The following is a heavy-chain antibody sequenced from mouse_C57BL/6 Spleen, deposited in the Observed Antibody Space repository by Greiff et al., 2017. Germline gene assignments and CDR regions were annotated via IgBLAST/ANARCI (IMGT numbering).Heavy chain of an antibody. CDR1: GYTFTDYE. V-gene: IGHV1-15*01. CDR2: IDPETGGT. Sequence: QVQLQQSGAELVRPGASVTLSCKASGYTFTDYEMHWVKQTPVHGLEWIGAIDPETGGTASNQKFKGKAILTADKSSSTAYMELRSLTSEDAAVYYCTRRGLLPGVRAYWGQGTLVTVSA. CDR3: TRRGLLPGVRAY. J-gene: IGHJ3*01. D-gene: IGHD1-1*01.